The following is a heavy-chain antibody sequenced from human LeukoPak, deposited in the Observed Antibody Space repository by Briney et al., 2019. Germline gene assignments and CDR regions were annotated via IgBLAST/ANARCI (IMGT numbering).Heavy chain of an antibody. J-gene: IGHJ6*02. CDR1: GYIFNNYD. D-gene: IGHD3-10*01. Sequence: GASVKVSCTASGYIFNNYDLNWARQAPGQGLEWMGWINPRGGNAGSAQSFQGRITMTRDISITTAYMELTSLRSDDTAIYYCARVAMVRGVVSYKFGMDVWGQGTTVIVSS. CDR2: INPRGGNA. CDR3: ARVAMVRGVVSYKFGMDV. V-gene: IGHV1-8*01.